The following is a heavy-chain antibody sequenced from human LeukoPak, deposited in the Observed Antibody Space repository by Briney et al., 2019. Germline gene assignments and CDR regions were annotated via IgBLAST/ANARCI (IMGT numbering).Heavy chain of an antibody. CDR1: GGTFSSYA. CDR3: ARDKGITMVRGVNSARDWVFDP. Sequence: GSSVKVSCKASGGTFSSYAISWVRQAPGQGLEWMGRIIPILGIANYAQKFQGRVTITADKSTSTAYMELSSLRSEDTAVYYCARDKGITMVRGVNSARDWVFDPWGQGTLVTVSS. D-gene: IGHD3-10*01. CDR2: IIPILGIA. V-gene: IGHV1-69*04. J-gene: IGHJ5*02.